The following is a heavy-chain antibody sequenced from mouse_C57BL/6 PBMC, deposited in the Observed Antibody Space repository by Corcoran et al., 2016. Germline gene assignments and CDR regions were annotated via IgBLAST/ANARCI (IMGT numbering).Heavy chain of an antibody. Sequence: QIQLVQSGPELKKPGETVKISCKASGYTFTTYGMSWVKQAPGKGLKWMGWINTYSGVPTYADDVKGRFAFSLETSASTAYLQINNLKNEDTATYFCARGAWFAYWGQGTLVTVSA. V-gene: IGHV9-3*01. J-gene: IGHJ3*01. CDR2: INTYSGVP. CDR1: GYTFTTYG. CDR3: ARGAWFAY.